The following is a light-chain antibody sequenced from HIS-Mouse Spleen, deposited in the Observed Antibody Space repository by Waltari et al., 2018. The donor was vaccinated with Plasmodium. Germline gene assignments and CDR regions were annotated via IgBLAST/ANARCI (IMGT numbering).Light chain of an antibody. CDR1: QSVSSN. Sequence: EIVMPQSPATLSVSPGERATLSCMASQSVSSNLAWYQQKPGQAPRLLIYGATTRATGIPARFSGSGSGTEFTLTISRMQSEDCAVYYCQQYNNWPRTFGQGTKVEIK. CDR2: GAT. J-gene: IGKJ1*01. V-gene: IGKV3-15*01. CDR3: QQYNNWPRT.